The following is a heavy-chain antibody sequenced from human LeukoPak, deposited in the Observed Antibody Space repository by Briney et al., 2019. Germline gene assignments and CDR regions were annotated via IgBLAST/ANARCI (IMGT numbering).Heavy chain of an antibody. CDR3: ARAVRGYSGSKYYFDY. D-gene: IGHD5-12*01. CDR1: GGSFSGYY. V-gene: IGHV4-34*01. Sequence: PSETLSLTCAVYGGSFSGYYWSWIRQPPGKGLEWIGEINHSGSTNYNPSLKSRVTISVDTSKNQFSLKLSSVTAAGTAVYYCARAVRGYSGSKYYFDYWGQGTLVTVSS. J-gene: IGHJ4*02. CDR2: INHSGST.